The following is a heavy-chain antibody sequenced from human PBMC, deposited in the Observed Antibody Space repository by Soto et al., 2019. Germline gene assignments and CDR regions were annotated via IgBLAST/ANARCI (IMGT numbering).Heavy chain of an antibody. CDR2: IWYDGSNK. V-gene: IGHV3-33*01. Sequence: GGSLRLSCAASGFTFSSYGMHWVRQAPGKGLEWVAVIWYDGSNKYYADSVKGRFTISRDNSKNTLYLQMNSLRAEDTAVYYCARDFSSSSKEFDYWGQGTLVTVSS. CDR3: ARDFSSSSKEFDY. D-gene: IGHD6-6*01. CDR1: GFTFSSYG. J-gene: IGHJ4*02.